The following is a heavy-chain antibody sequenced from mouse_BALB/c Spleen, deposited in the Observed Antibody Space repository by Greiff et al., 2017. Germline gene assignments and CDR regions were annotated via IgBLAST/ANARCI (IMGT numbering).Heavy chain of an antibody. V-gene: IGHV2-6-7*01. CDR3: ARGGMITTSYAMDY. Sequence: VKVVESGPGLVAPSQSLSITCTVSGFSLTGYGVNWVRQPPGKGLEWLGMIWGDGSTDYNSALKSRLSISKDNSKSQVFLKMNSLQTDDTARYYCARGGMITTSYAMDYWGQGTSVTVSS. J-gene: IGHJ4*01. D-gene: IGHD2-4*01. CDR2: IWGDGST. CDR1: GFSLTGYG.